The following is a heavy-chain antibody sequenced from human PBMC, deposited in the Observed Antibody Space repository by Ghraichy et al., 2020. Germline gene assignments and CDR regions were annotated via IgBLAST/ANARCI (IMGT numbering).Heavy chain of an antibody. J-gene: IGHJ4*02. CDR1: GFTFSMYA. D-gene: IGHD1-26*01. CDR3: AKGSGGSYPYYFDY. V-gene: IGHV3-23*01. Sequence: GGSLRLSCAASGFTFSMYAMSWVRQAPGKGLEWVSAIIGSSTSTYYADSVKGRFTISRDNSKSALYLQMNSLRAEDTAVYYCAKGSGGSYPYYFDYWGQGTLVTVFS. CDR2: IIGSSTST.